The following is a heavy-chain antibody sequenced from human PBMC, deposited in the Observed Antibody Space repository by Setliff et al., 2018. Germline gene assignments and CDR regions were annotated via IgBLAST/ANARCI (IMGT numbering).Heavy chain of an antibody. Sequence: ASVKVSCKASGYIFSTYGITWVRQAPGQGLEWMGWISANNGHTKYVQKFQGRVTMTRDTSISTAYMELSRLRSDDTAAYYCARVPRLEWLLPTFDSWGQGTLVTVSS. CDR1: GYIFSTYG. V-gene: IGHV1-18*01. D-gene: IGHD3-3*01. CDR2: ISANNGHT. CDR3: ARVPRLEWLLPTFDS. J-gene: IGHJ4*02.